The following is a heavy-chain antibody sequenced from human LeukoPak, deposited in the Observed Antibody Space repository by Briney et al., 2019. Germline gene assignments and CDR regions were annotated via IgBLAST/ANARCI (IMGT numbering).Heavy chain of an antibody. CDR3: ARDSGCGGDCYTIDY. J-gene: IGHJ4*02. CDR1: GYTFTSYG. D-gene: IGHD2-21*02. CDR2: ISAYNGNT. Sequence: GASVKVSCKASGYTFTSYGISWVRQAPGQGLEWMGWISAYNGNTNYAQKLQGRVTMTTDTSTSTAYMELRSLRSDDTAVYYCARDSGCGGDCYTIDYWGQGTLVTVSS. V-gene: IGHV1-18*01.